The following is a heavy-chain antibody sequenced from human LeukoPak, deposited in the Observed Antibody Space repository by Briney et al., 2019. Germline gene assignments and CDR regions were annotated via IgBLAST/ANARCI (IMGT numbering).Heavy chain of an antibody. CDR1: GFTFSSYA. D-gene: IGHD2-2*01. CDR2: ISGSGGST. CDR3: AGSYCSSTSCFLRGLYYFDY. V-gene: IGHV3-23*01. J-gene: IGHJ4*02. Sequence: GGSLRLSCAASGFTFSSYAMSWVRQAPGKGLEWVSAISGSGGSTYYADSVKGRFTISRDNSKNTLYLQMNSLRAEDTAVYYCAGSYCSSTSCFLRGLYYFDYWGQGTLVTVSS.